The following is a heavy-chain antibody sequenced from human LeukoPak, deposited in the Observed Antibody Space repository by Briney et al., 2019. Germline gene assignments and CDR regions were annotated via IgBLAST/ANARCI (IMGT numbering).Heavy chain of an antibody. V-gene: IGHV3-23*01. Sequence: GGSLRLSCVASGFTFSSYAMHWVRQAPGKGLEWVAGISDSGGSTKYADSVKGRFTISRDNPKSTLFLQMNSLRADDTAVYFCAKRGVVIRVFLVGFHKEAYYFESWGQGALVTVSS. J-gene: IGHJ4*02. D-gene: IGHD3/OR15-3a*01. CDR1: GFTFSSYA. CDR3: AKRGVVIRVFLVGFHKEAYYFES. CDR2: ISDSGGST.